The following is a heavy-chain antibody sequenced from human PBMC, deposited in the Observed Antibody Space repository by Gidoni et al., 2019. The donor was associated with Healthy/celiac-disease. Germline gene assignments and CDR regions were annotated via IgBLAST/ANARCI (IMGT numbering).Heavy chain of an antibody. CDR3: ARGLRKYCSSTSCRAEYFQH. V-gene: IGHV4-34*01. J-gene: IGHJ1*01. CDR2: INHSGST. CDR1: GGSFRGYY. Sequence: QVQLQQWGAGLLKPSEPLSLTCAVYGGSFRGYYWRWIRQPPGKGLEWIGEINHSGSTNNNPSLKSRVTISVDTSKNQFSLKLSSVTAADTAVYYCARGLRKYCSSTSCRAEYFQHWGQGTLVTVSS. D-gene: IGHD2-2*01.